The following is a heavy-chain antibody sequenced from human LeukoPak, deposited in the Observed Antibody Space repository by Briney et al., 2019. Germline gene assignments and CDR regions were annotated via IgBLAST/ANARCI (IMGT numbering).Heavy chain of an antibody. Sequence: SETLSLTCAVYGGSFSGYYWSWIRQPPGKGLEWIGEINHSGSTNYNPSLKSRVTISVDTSKNQFSLKLSSVTAADTAVYYCARMAPRYCSGGSCPPRRVYMDVWGKGTTVTVSS. CDR2: INHSGST. D-gene: IGHD2-15*01. V-gene: IGHV4-34*01. J-gene: IGHJ6*03. CDR3: ARMAPRYCSGGSCPPRRVYMDV. CDR1: GGSFSGYY.